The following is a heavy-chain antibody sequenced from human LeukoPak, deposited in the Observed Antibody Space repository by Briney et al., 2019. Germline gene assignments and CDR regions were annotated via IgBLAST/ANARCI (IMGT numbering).Heavy chain of an antibody. V-gene: IGHV4-59*08. CDR2: IYYSGTT. CDR3: ARSYDADAYHNNWFDP. CDR1: GGSISSYY. J-gene: IGHJ5*02. Sequence: SETLSLTCSVSGGSISSYYWSWIRQSPGKGLEWIGYIYYSGTTNYNPSLKSRVTISVDTSRQQFSLKLSSVTAADTVVYYCARSYDADAYHNNWFDPWGQGTLVTVSS. D-gene: IGHD3-16*01.